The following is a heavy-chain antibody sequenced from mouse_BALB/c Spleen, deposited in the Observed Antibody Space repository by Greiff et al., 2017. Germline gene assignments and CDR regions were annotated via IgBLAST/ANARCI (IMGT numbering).Heavy chain of an antibody. CDR1: GFTFSSYA. Sequence: EVNLVESGGGLVKPGGSLKLSCAASGFTFSSYAMSWVRQTPEKRLEWVATISSGGSYTYYPDSVKGRFTISRDNAKNTLYLQMSSLRSEDTAMYYCARRWAIYYGNYGGFAYWGQGTLVTVSA. CDR3: ARRWAIYYGNYGGFAY. D-gene: IGHD2-1*01. J-gene: IGHJ3*01. V-gene: IGHV5-9-3*01. CDR2: ISSGGSYT.